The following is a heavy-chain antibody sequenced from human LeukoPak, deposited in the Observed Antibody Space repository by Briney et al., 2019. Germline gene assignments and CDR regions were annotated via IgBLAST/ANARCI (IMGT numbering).Heavy chain of an antibody. V-gene: IGHV3-64D*06. CDR3: VRGTGY. CDR1: GFTLSTYV. Sequence: GGSLRLSCSVSGFTLSTYVMHWVRQAPGKGLEYVSAISSNGDNTYYADSVKGRFTISRDNSKNTLYLQMSSLRANDTAVYYCVRGTGYWGQGTLVTVSS. J-gene: IGHJ4*02. CDR2: ISSNGDNT.